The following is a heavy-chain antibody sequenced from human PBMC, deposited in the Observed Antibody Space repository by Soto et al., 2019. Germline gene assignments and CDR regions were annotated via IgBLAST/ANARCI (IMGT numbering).Heavy chain of an antibody. V-gene: IGHV3-23*01. D-gene: IGHD5-18*01. CDR2: ISAIGLSA. J-gene: IGHJ4*02. Sequence: EVQLLESGGGLVQPGGSLRLSCAASGFTFNRYAMSWVRQAPGKGLAWVSAISAIGLSAFNAASVQGRFAVSRDNSMNALYLQLNSLRPSYTAVYYRANWRDVQTSMANDFDYWCQGTLVTVSS. CDR1: GFTFNRYA. CDR3: ANWRDVQTSMANDFDY.